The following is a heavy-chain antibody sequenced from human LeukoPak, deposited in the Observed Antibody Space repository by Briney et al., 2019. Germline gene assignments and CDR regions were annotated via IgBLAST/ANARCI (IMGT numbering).Heavy chain of an antibody. Sequence: GGSLRLSCTASGFTFGDYAMSWVRQAPGKGPEWVGFIRRKANGGTTEYAASVKGRFTISRDDSKSIAYLQMNSLKTEDTAVYYCTSGLYYDSWSDLFDYWGQGTQVTVSS. CDR3: TSGLYYDSWSDLFDY. J-gene: IGHJ4*02. D-gene: IGHD3-3*01. CDR1: GFTFGDYA. V-gene: IGHV3-49*04. CDR2: IRRKANGGTT.